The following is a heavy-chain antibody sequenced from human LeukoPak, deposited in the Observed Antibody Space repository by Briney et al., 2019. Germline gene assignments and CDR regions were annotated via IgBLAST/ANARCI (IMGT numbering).Heavy chain of an antibody. CDR1: GYTLTELS. Sequence: GASVKVFCKVSGYTLTELSMHWVRQAPGKGLEWMGGFDPEDGETIYAQKFQGRVTMTEDTSTDTAYMELSSLRSEDTAVYYCATSNGSYYGALNFDYWGQGTLVTVSS. V-gene: IGHV1-24*01. CDR2: FDPEDGET. D-gene: IGHD1-26*01. J-gene: IGHJ4*02. CDR3: ATSNGSYYGALNFDY.